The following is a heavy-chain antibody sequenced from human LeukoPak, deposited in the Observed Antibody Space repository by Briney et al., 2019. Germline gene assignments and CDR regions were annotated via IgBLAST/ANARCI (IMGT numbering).Heavy chain of an antibody. Sequence: SETLSLTCAVYGGSFSGYYWSWIRQPPGKGLEWIGEINHSGSTNYNPSLKSRVTISVDTSKNQFSLKLSSVTAADTAVYYCARGRGYDYVWGSYRKYCYGMDVWGQGTTVTVSS. V-gene: IGHV4-34*01. CDR2: INHSGST. CDR1: GGSFSGYY. D-gene: IGHD3-16*02. CDR3: ARGRGYDYVWGSYRKYCYGMDV. J-gene: IGHJ6*02.